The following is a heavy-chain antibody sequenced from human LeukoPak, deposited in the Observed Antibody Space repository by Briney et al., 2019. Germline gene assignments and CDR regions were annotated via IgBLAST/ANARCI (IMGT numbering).Heavy chain of an antibody. CDR1: GFTFSSYS. CDR3: ARPTRVSILGISRDAFDI. Sequence: GGSLRLSCAASGFTFSSYSMNWVRQAPGKGLEWVSSISSSSSYIYYADSVKGRFTISRDNAKNSLYLQMNSLRAEDTAVYYCARPTRVSILGISRDAFDIWGQGTMVTVSS. V-gene: IGHV3-21*01. J-gene: IGHJ3*02. CDR2: ISSSSSYI. D-gene: IGHD7-27*01.